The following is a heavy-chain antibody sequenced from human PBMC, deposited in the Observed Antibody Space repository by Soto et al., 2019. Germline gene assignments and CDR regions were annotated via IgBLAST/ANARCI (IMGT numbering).Heavy chain of an antibody. V-gene: IGHV3-30*18. CDR2: ISYDGSNK. Sequence: QVQLVESGGGVVQPGRSLRLSCAASGFTFSSYGMHWVRQAPGKGLEWVAVISYDGSNKYYADSVKGRFTISRDNSKNTLYLQMNSLGAEDTAVYYCAKGREYSSSCWADYWGQGTLVTVSS. D-gene: IGHD6-6*01. J-gene: IGHJ4*02. CDR3: AKGREYSSSCWADY. CDR1: GFTFSSYG.